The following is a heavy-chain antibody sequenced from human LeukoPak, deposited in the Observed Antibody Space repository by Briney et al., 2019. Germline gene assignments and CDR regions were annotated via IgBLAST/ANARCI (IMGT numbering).Heavy chain of an antibody. Sequence: PSETLSLTCTVSGGSISTYYWSWIRQPPGKGLEWIGYIYYSGSTNYNPSLKSRVTISVDTSKNQFSLKLSSVTAADTAVYYCAREGVTYYDFWSGPVDYWGQGTLVTVSS. CDR2: IYYSGST. CDR1: GGSISTYY. J-gene: IGHJ4*02. CDR3: AREGVTYYDFWSGPVDY. D-gene: IGHD3-3*01. V-gene: IGHV4-59*01.